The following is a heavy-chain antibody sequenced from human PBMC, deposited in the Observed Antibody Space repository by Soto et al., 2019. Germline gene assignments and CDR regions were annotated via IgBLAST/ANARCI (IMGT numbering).Heavy chain of an antibody. J-gene: IGHJ5*02. V-gene: IGHV1-18*04. CDR1: GYIFISYG. Sequence: QVHLVQSGPEVKKPGASVKVACRASGYIFISYGISWVRQAPGQGLEWMGGINTYTGQTNYAQNLQGRVTVTTDTSSTTAYMELRSLRSDDTAVYYCARDRGYCSGGSCSSDWFDPWGQGTLVTVSS. CDR2: INTYTGQT. D-gene: IGHD2-15*01. CDR3: ARDRGYCSGGSCSSDWFDP.